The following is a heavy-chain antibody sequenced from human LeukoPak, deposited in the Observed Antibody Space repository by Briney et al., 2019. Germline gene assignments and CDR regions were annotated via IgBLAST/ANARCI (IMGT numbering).Heavy chain of an antibody. J-gene: IGHJ4*02. Sequence: GGSLRLSCAASGFTFSSYWMSWVRQAPGKGLEWVSYISSSGSTIYYADSVKGRFTISRDNAKNSLYLQMNSLRAEDTAVYYCARQLDRAAAGTLGYWGQGTLVTVSS. CDR2: ISSSGSTI. D-gene: IGHD6-13*01. V-gene: IGHV3-48*04. CDR3: ARQLDRAAAGTLGY. CDR1: GFTFSSYW.